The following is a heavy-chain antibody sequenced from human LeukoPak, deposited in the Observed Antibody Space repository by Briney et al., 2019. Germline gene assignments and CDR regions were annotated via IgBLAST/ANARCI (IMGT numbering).Heavy chain of an antibody. CDR2: VSSSGGST. J-gene: IGHJ4*02. Sequence: PGGSLRLSCAASGFTFSSFAMSWVRQAPGKGLEWVSTVSSSGGSTYYADSVKGRFTISRDNSKNTQFLQMNSLRAEDTAVYYCAKYPSQRGYFYGFYYLDYWGQGTLVTVSS. V-gene: IGHV3-23*01. D-gene: IGHD5-18*01. CDR3: AKYPSQRGYFYGFYYLDY. CDR1: GFTFSSFA.